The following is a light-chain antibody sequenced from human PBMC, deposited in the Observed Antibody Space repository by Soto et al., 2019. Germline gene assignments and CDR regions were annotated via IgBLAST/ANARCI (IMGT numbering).Light chain of an antibody. CDR1: QSVSSL. CDR2: CPS. Sequence: ETLMTQSPSTLPASGVEIVTVAFMASQSVSSLLAWYQQKPGQAPRLLIYCPSTRASGFPDTFSGRGFATDFTPTTTEVELKDFAPYYCQHYSDSTWTFGQGTKVDIK. CDR3: QHYSDSTWT. V-gene: IGKV3D-15*01. J-gene: IGKJ1*01.